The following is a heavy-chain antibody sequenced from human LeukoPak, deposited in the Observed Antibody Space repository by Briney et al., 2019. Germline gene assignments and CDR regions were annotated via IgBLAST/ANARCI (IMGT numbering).Heavy chain of an antibody. D-gene: IGHD6-19*01. CDR2: VYYSGST. J-gene: IGHJ4*02. CDR1: GGSISTYY. Sequence: SETLSLTCTVSGGSISTYYWSWIRQPPGKGLEWIGYVYYSGSTNYNPSLKSRVTISVDTSKNQFSLKLSSVTAADTAVYYCARGLLTVAGTGGDYWGQGTLVTVSS. CDR3: ARGLLTVAGTGGDY. V-gene: IGHV4-59*01.